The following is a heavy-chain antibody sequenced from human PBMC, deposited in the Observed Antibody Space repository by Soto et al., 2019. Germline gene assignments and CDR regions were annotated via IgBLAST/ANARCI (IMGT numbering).Heavy chain of an antibody. CDR3: AKVLWGLRYFDY. V-gene: IGHV3-23*01. Sequence: EVQLLESGGGLVQPGGSLRLSCAASGFTFSSYAMSWVHQAPGKGLEWVSVIGGGGGGTSYADSVKGRFTISRDNSKNTLYLQMNSLRAEDTAVYYCAKVLWGLRYFDYWGQGTLVTVSS. CDR1: GFTFSSYA. D-gene: IGHD3-10*01. CDR2: IGGGGGGT. J-gene: IGHJ4*02.